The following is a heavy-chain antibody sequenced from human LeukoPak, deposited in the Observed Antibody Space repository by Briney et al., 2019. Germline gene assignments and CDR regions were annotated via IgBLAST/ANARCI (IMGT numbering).Heavy chain of an antibody. D-gene: IGHD1-26*01. CDR1: GVSISRYY. CDR3: SRESGAFCPFGY. Sequence: SETLSLTCTVSGVSISRYYWSWVRQPPGKGLEWIGEISMTGRTNYNPSLNGRVTMSLDESSNQLSLNLTSVTAADTAIYYCSRESGAFCPFGYWGQGTLVIVPS. V-gene: IGHV4-59*12. CDR2: ISMTGRT. J-gene: IGHJ4*02.